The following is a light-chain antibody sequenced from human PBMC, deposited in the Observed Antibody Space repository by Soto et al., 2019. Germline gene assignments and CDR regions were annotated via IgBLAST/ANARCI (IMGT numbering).Light chain of an antibody. CDR2: DVN. Sequence: QSVLTQPPSASGSPGQSVTISCTGTSSDVGRYNHVSWYQQHPGKAPKLIIFDVNKRPSGVPDRFSGSKSGNTASLTVSGLQAEDEADYFCSAYAGSIYVFGSGTKSPS. CDR3: SAYAGSIYV. CDR1: SSDVGRYNH. V-gene: IGLV2-8*01. J-gene: IGLJ1*01.